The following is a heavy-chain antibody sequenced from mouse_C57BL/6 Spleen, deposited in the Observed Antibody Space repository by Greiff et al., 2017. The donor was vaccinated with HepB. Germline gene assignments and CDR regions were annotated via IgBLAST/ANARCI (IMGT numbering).Heavy chain of an antibody. Sequence: QVQLQQSGAELVKPGASVKLSCKASGYTFTSYWMHWVKQRPGQGLEWIGMIHPNSGSTNYNEKFKSKATLTVNKSSSTAYMQLRSLTSEDSAVYYCARGYYGSTPYYFDYWGQGTTLTVSS. CDR3: ARGYYGSTPYYFDY. J-gene: IGHJ2*01. CDR2: IHPNSGST. D-gene: IGHD1-1*01. CDR1: GYTFTSYW. V-gene: IGHV1-64*01.